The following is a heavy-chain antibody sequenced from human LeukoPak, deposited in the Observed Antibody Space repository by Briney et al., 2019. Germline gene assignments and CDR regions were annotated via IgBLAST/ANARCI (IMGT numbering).Heavy chain of an antibody. D-gene: IGHD3-16*02. V-gene: IGHV3-23*01. CDR3: AKDRRYYDYVWGSYRFPLLDY. CDR1: GFTFSNYA. CDR2: ISGSGGST. J-gene: IGHJ4*02. Sequence: GGSLRLSCAASGFTFSNYAMSWVRQAPGKGLEWVSAISGSGGSTYYADSVKGRFTISRDNSKNTLYLQMNTLRAEDTAVYYCAKDRRYYDYVWGSYRFPLLDYWGQGTLVTVSS.